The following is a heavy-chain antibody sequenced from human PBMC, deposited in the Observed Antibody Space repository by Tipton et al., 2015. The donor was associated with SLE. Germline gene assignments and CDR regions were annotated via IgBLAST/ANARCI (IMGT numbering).Heavy chain of an antibody. CDR3: ARARVTTVSADAFDI. CDR2: IYSGGSST. CDR1: GFTFSSYA. Sequence: SLRLSCAASGFTFSSYAMSWVRQAPGKGLEWVSVIYSGGSSTYYADSVKGRFTISRDNSKNTLYLQMNSLRAEDTAVYYCARARVTTVSADAFDIWGQGTMVTVSS. V-gene: IGHV3-23*03. D-gene: IGHD4-17*01. J-gene: IGHJ3*02.